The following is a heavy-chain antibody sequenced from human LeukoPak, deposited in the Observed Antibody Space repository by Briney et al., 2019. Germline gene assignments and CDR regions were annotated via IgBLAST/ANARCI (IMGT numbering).Heavy chain of an antibody. CDR1: GFTFSDYY. CDR2: IYSGGST. D-gene: IGHD1-26*01. Sequence: GGSLRLSCAASGFTFSDYYMSWVRQAPRKGLEWVSVIYSGGSTFYADSVKGRFTISRDNSKNTLFLQMHSLRAEDTAVYYCARGAIFVGGVGAQDYWGQGTLVTVSS. J-gene: IGHJ4*02. V-gene: IGHV3-53*01. CDR3: ARGAIFVGGVGAQDY.